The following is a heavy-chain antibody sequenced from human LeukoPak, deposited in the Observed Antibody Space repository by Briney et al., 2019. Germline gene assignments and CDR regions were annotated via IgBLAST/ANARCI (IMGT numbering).Heavy chain of an antibody. J-gene: IGHJ4*02. V-gene: IGHV1-2*02. CDR3: ARGPYSTSPHLDY. Sequence: ASVKVSFKASGYSFTGYYMHWVRQAPGQGLEWMGWINPNSGGTHYAQKFQGRVTMTRDTSISTAYMELSSLRSDDTAIYYCARGPYSTSPHLDYWGQGTLVTVSS. D-gene: IGHD6-6*01. CDR1: GYSFTGYY. CDR2: INPNSGGT.